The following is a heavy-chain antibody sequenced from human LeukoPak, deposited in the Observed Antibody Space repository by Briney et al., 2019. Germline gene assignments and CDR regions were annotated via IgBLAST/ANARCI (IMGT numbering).Heavy chain of an antibody. CDR2: ISWNGDSI. CDR3: ARPLRAAVNAFDI. V-gene: IGHV3-20*04. CDR1: GFTFDDYG. J-gene: IGHJ3*02. D-gene: IGHD2-15*01. Sequence: PGGSLRLSCAASGFTFDDYGMTWVRQTPGKQLEWVSGISWNGDSIGYADSVKGRFTISRDNAKNSLYLQMNGLRAEDTAFYYCARPLRAAVNAFDIWGLGAMVTVSS.